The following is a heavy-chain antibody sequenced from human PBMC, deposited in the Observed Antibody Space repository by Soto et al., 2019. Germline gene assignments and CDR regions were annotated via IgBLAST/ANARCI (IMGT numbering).Heavy chain of an antibody. V-gene: IGHV5-10-1*01. CDR1: GYSFTSYW. Sequence: GESLKISCKGSGYSFTSYWISWVRQMPGKGLEWMGRIDPSDSYTNYSPSFQGHVTISADKSICTAYLQWSSLKASDTAMYYCAREGPGIAAAGLPNYYYYGMDVWGQGTTVTVSS. D-gene: IGHD6-13*01. CDR2: IDPSDSYT. J-gene: IGHJ6*02. CDR3: AREGPGIAAAGLPNYYYYGMDV.